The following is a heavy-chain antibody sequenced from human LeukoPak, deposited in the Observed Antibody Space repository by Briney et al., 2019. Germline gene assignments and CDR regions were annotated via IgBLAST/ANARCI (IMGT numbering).Heavy chain of an antibody. CDR1: GFTLSSSW. CDR2: IQEDGSDK. CDR3: ARETASNWFDP. D-gene: IGHD2-21*01. Sequence: PGRSLRLSCAASGFTLSSSWTSCVRQAPGEGRGWVANIQEDGSDKNYVASVKGRFTISRDKAKNPLSLQMNSLRAEDTAVYYCARETASNWFDPWGQGTLVTVSS. V-gene: IGHV3-7*01. J-gene: IGHJ5*02.